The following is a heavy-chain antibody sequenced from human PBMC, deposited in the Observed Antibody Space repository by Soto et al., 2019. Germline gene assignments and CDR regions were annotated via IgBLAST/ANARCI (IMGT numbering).Heavy chain of an antibody. J-gene: IGHJ4*02. CDR3: ARDPRDGYNYIAEGY. CDR1: GFTFSSYA. Sequence: QVQLVESGGGVVQPGRSLRLSCAASGFTFSSYAMHWVRQAPGKGLEWVAVISYDGSNKYYADSVKGRFTISRDNSKNTLYLQMNSLRAEDTAVYYCARDPRDGYNYIAEGYWGQGTLVTVSS. V-gene: IGHV3-30-3*01. D-gene: IGHD5-12*01. CDR2: ISYDGSNK.